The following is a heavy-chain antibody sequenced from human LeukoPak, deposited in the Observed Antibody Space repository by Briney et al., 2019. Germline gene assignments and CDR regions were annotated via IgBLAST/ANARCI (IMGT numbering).Heavy chain of an antibody. J-gene: IGHJ4*02. D-gene: IGHD3-3*01. Sequence: PSETLSLTCTVSGGSISSYYWSWIRQPPGKGLEWIGYIYYSGSTNYNPSLKSRVTISVDTSKNQFSLKLSSVTAADTAVYYCARGPSRWSGYYTGYFDYWGQGTLVTVSS. CDR3: ARGPSRWSGYYTGYFDY. CDR2: IYYSGST. V-gene: IGHV4-59*12. CDR1: GGSISSYY.